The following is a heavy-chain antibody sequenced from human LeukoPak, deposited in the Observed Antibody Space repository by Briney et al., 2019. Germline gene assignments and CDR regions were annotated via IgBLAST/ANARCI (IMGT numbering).Heavy chain of an antibody. CDR3: AREMITFGGVIASPFDY. D-gene: IGHD3-16*02. CDR1: GFTFSSYA. J-gene: IGHJ4*02. Sequence: GGSLRLSCAAPGFTFSSYAMHWVRQAPGKGLEWVAVISYDGSNKYYADSVKGRFTISRDNSKNTLYLQMNSLRAEDTAVYYCAREMITFGGVIASPFDYWDQGTLVTVSS. CDR2: ISYDGSNK. V-gene: IGHV3-30-3*01.